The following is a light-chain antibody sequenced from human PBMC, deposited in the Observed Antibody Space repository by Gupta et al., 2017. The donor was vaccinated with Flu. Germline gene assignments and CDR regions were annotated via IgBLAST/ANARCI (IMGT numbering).Light chain of an antibody. CDR3: QQYNSYWWT. CDR2: KAS. CDR1: QSLGTW. V-gene: IGKV1-5*03. Sequence: DIQMTQSPSTLSASVGDRVSITCRASQSLGTWVAWHQQKPGRAPHLLIYKASVLESGVPSRFSGSGPGTEFTLTISSLQPDDFATYYCQQYNSYWWTFGQGTKVEI. J-gene: IGKJ1*01.